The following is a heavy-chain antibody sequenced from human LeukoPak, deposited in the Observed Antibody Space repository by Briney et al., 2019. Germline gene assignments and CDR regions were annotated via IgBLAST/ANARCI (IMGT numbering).Heavy chain of an antibody. CDR3: ARSPRPRTTGTTVESWFDP. CDR1: GGSISSSSYY. D-gene: IGHD1-1*01. CDR2: IYYSGST. V-gene: IGHV4-39*01. J-gene: IGHJ5*02. Sequence: PSETLSLTCTVSGGSISSSSYYWGWIRQPPGKGLEWIGSIYYSGSTYYNPSLKSRVTISVDTSKNQFSLKLSSVTAADTAVYYCARSPRPRTTGTTVESWFDPWGQGTLVTVSS.